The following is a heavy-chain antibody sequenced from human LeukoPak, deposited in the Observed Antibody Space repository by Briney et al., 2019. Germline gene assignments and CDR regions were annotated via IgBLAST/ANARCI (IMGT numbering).Heavy chain of an antibody. Sequence: KPGESLKISCKGSGYSFTSSWIGWVRQMPGKGLEWMGIIYPSDSATTYSPSFQGQVTISADKSISTAYLQWSSLKASDTAVYYCARSVGAAPLDYWGQGTPVTVSS. D-gene: IGHD1-26*01. V-gene: IGHV5-51*01. J-gene: IGHJ4*02. CDR2: IYPSDSAT. CDR1: GYSFTSSW. CDR3: ARSVGAAPLDY.